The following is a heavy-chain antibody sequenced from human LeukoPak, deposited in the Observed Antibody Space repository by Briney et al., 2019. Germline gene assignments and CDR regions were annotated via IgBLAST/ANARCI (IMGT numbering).Heavy chain of an antibody. V-gene: IGHV1-69*05. J-gene: IGHJ5*02. CDR2: IIPIFGTA. CDR1: GGTFSSYA. CDR3: ATRYCSSTSCYPVSGFDP. Sequence: EASVKVSCKASGGTFSSYAISWVRQAPGQGLEWMGGIIPIFGTANYAQKFQGRVTITTDESTSTAYMELSSLRSEDTAVYYCATRYCSSTSCYPVSGFDPWGQGTLVTVSS. D-gene: IGHD2-2*01.